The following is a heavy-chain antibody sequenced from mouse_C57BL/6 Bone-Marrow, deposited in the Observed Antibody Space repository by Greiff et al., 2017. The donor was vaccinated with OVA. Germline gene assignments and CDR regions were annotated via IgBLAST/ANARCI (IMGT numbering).Heavy chain of an antibody. D-gene: IGHD1-1*02. Sequence: VKLQESGAELARPGASVKLSCKASGYTFTSYGISWVKQRTGQGLEWIGEIYPRSGNTYYNEKFKGKATLTADKSSSTAYMELRSLTSEDSAVYFCARDLLYGEDYWGQGTTLTVSS. CDR1: GYTFTSYG. V-gene: IGHV1-81*01. J-gene: IGHJ2*01. CDR3: ARDLLYGEDY. CDR2: IYPRSGNT.